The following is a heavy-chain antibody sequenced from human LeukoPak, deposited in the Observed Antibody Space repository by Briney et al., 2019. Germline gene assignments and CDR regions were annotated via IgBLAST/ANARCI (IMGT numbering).Heavy chain of an antibody. CDR1: GFTFSSYG. CDR3: AKERGWGSTVYHFDY. Sequence: GGSLRLSCAASGFTFSSYGTHWVRQAPGKGLEWVAVISYDGSNKYYADSVKGRFTISRDNSKNTLYLQMNSLRAEDTAVYYCAKERGWGSTVYHFDYWGQGTLVTVSS. CDR2: ISYDGSNK. D-gene: IGHD5/OR15-5a*01. J-gene: IGHJ4*02. V-gene: IGHV3-30*18.